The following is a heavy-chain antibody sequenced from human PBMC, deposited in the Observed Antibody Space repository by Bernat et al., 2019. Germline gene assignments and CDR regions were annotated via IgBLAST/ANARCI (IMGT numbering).Heavy chain of an antibody. CDR3: ARVNLRTQRTYMVRGIKWFDP. CDR1: GGSFSGYY. V-gene: IGHV4-34*01. D-gene: IGHD3-10*01. Sequence: QVQLQQWGAGLLKPSETLSLTCAVYGGSFSGYYWSWIRQPPGKGLEWIGEINHSGSTNYNPSLKSRVTISLDTSKHQFSLKLSYVTAADTAVYYCARVNLRTQRTYMVRGIKWFDPWGQGTLVTVSS. CDR2: INHSGST. J-gene: IGHJ5*02.